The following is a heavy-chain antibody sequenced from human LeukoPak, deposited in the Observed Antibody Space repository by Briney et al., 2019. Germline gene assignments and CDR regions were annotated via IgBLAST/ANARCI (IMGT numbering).Heavy chain of an antibody. CDR3: ARDQIMGITIFGVVTYYYYGMDV. J-gene: IGHJ6*02. CDR2: INAGNGNT. Sequence: GASVKVSCKASGYTFTSYAMHWVRQAPGQRLEWMGWINAGNGNTKYSQKFQGRVTITRDTSASTAYMELSSLRSEDTAVYYCARDQIMGITIFGVVTYYYYGMDVWGQGTTVTVSS. D-gene: IGHD3-3*01. V-gene: IGHV1-3*01. CDR1: GYTFTSYA.